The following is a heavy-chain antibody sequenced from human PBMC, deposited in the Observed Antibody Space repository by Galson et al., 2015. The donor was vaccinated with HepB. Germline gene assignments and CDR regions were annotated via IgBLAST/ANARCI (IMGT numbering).Heavy chain of an antibody. CDR1: GASVSSSNSY. D-gene: IGHD5-18*01. CDR3: VRPKYSYGSRIDY. V-gene: IGHV4-39*01. Sequence: SEPLSLTCTVSGASVSSSNSYWGWIRQPPGEGLGWLGNIYYSGTTYYNPSLKSRVAISVDTSKNQFSLEVRSVTAADTAVYYCVRPKYSYGSRIDYWGQGTLVTVSS. J-gene: IGHJ4*02. CDR2: IYYSGTT.